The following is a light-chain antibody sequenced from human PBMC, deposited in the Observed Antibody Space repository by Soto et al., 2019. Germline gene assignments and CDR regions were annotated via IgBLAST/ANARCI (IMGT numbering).Light chain of an antibody. J-gene: IGLJ1*01. Sequence: QSVLAQPASVSGSPGQSITISCTGTSSDVGSYNYVSWYQQHPGKALKVMIYDVSNRPSGVSYRFSGSKSGNTASLTISGLQAEDEADYYCSSYTTSSTYVFGTGTKVTVL. CDR3: SSYTTSSTYV. CDR1: SSDVGSYNY. V-gene: IGLV2-14*01. CDR2: DVS.